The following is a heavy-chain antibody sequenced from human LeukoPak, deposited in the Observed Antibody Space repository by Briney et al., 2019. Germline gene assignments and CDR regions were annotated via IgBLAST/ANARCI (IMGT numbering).Heavy chain of an antibody. Sequence: SQTLSLTCAISGDSVSTNSAAWNWIRQSPSRGLEWLGRTYYRSKWYNDYAVSVKSRITIDPDTSKNHFSLQLNSVTPEDTAVYYSAKEARNAFDNWGQGTMVTVSS. CDR2: TYYRSKWYN. D-gene: IGHD1-14*01. CDR3: AKEARNAFDN. V-gene: IGHV6-1*01. CDR1: GDSVSTNSAA. J-gene: IGHJ3*02.